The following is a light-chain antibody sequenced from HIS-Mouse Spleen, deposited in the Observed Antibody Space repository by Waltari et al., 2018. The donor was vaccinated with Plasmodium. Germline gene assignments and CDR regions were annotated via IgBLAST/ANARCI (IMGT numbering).Light chain of an antibody. V-gene: IGLV3-10*01. CDR1: ALPKKY. CDR3: YSTDSSGNHRV. CDR2: EDS. Sequence: SYELTQPPSVSVSPGQTARITCSGYALPKKYAYWYQQKSGQAPVLVIYEDSKRPSGSPGRFAGSSSGTMATLTISGAQVEDEADYDCYSTDSSGNHRVFGGGTKLTVL. J-gene: IGLJ3*02.